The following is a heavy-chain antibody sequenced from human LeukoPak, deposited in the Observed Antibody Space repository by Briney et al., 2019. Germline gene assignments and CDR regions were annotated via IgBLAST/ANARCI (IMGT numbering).Heavy chain of an antibody. D-gene: IGHD3-10*01. Sequence: SETLSLTCTVSGGPISSYYWSWIRQPPGKGLEWSGEINHSGSSNYNPSLKSRVTISVDTSKNQFSLKLRSVTAADTAVYYCARMRVRGVFLYYFDYWGQGTLVTVSS. J-gene: IGHJ4*02. V-gene: IGHV4-34*01. CDR2: INHSGSS. CDR3: ARMRVRGVFLYYFDY. CDR1: GGPISSYY.